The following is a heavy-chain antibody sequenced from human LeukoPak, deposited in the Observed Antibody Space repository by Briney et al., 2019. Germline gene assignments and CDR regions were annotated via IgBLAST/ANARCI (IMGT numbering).Heavy chain of an antibody. CDR1: GFTVSSNY. Sequence: GGSLRLSCAASGFTVSSNYMSWVRQAPGKGLEWVSVIYSGGSTYYADSVRGRFTLSRDNAKNSLYLQMNSLRAEDTAVYYCARWPYSSSYYFDYWGQGTLVTVSS. V-gene: IGHV3-53*01. CDR2: IYSGGST. CDR3: ARWPYSSSYYFDY. D-gene: IGHD6-6*01. J-gene: IGHJ4*02.